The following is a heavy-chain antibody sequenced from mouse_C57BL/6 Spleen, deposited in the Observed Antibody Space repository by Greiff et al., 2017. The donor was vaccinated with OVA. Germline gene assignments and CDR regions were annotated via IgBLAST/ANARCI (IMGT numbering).Heavy chain of an antibody. D-gene: IGHD2-5*01. CDR1: GYTFTSYW. Sequence: QVQLKQPGAELVRPGTSVKLSCKASGYTFTSYWMHWVKQRPGQGLEWIGVIDPSDSYTNYNQKFKGKATLTVDTSSSTAYMQLSSLTSEDSAVYYCARRYSNPYYAMDYWGQGTSVTVSS. CDR3: ARRYSNPYYAMDY. J-gene: IGHJ4*01. V-gene: IGHV1-59*01. CDR2: IDPSDSYT.